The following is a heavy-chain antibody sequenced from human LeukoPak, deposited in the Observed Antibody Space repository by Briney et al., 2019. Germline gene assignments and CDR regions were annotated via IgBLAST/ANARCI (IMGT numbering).Heavy chain of an antibody. CDR3: ARGYSSGWGYYFDY. CDR2: IYYSGST. CDR1: GYSISSGYY. J-gene: IGHJ4*02. D-gene: IGHD6-19*01. V-gene: IGHV4-61*01. Sequence: SETLSLTRTVSGYSISSGYYWGWIRQPPGKGLEWIGYIYYSGSTNYNPSLKSRVTISVDTSKNQFSLKLSSVTAADTAVYYCARGYSSGWGYYFDYWGQGTLVTVSS.